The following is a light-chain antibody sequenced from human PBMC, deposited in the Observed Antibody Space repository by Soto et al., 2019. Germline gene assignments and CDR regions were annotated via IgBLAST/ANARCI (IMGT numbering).Light chain of an antibody. V-gene: IGLV3-21*02. Sequence: SYELTQPPSVSVAPGQTARVTCGGDNIGSKSVHWYQQKPGQAPVLVVYDDSDRPSGIPERFSGSISGNTATLTISGVEAGDEADYYCQVWDRSSAHVIFGGGTQLTVL. CDR2: DDS. CDR1: NIGSKS. J-gene: IGLJ7*01. CDR3: QVWDRSSAHVI.